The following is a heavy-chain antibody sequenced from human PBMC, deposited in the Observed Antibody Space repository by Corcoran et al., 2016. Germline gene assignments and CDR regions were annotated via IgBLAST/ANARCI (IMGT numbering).Heavy chain of an antibody. CDR2: IDWDDDK. Sequence: QVTLKESGPALVKPTQTLTLTCTFSGFSLCTSGMRVSWIRQPPGKALEWLARIDWDDDKFYSTSLKTRLTISKDTSKNQVVLTMTNMDPEDTATYYGSRISGSYPNYFDYWGQGTLVTVSS. J-gene: IGHJ4*02. CDR1: GFSLCTSGMR. D-gene: IGHD1-26*01. CDR3: SRISGSYPNYFDY. V-gene: IGHV2-70*04.